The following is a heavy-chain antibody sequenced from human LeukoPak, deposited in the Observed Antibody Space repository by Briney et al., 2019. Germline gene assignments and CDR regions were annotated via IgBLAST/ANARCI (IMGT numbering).Heavy chain of an antibody. J-gene: IGHJ4*02. V-gene: IGHV3-53*01. CDR1: GFAVSNNY. D-gene: IGHD3-10*02. Sequence: GGSLRLPCAASGFAVSNNYMTWVRQAPGKGLEWVSVIYSGGITYYADSVKGRFTISRDNSKNTVYLQMNSLRAEDTAVYYCARGSTYYYVNWGQGTLVTVSS. CDR2: IYSGGIT. CDR3: ARGSTYYYVN.